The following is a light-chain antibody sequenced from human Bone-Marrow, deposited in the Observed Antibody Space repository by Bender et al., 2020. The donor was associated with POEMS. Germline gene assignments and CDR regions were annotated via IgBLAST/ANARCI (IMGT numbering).Light chain of an antibody. CDR2: EVT. CDR1: GSDVGSYSL. J-gene: IGLJ2*01. CDR3: CSYAASDTFL. Sequence: QSALTQPASVSGSPGQSITISCTGTGSDVGSYSLVSWYQQSPGETPKLVIYEVTQRPSGVSTRFSGSKSGNSASLTISEIQAEDEAFYYCCSYAASDTFLFGGGTKVTV. V-gene: IGLV2-23*02.